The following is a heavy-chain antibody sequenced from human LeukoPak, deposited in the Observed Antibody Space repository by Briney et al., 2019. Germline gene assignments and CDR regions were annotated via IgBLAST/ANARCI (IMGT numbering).Heavy chain of an antibody. CDR1: GLTSSSYS. J-gene: IGHJ3*02. CDR2: ISSSRSHI. CDR3: ARDGPI. Sequence: GESLRLSSAASGLTSSSYSVSWDRQVPGKGLEWVSSISSSRSHINYADSVKGRFTISRDNAKNSLYLQMNSLRAEDTAVYYCARDGPIWGQGTMVTVSS. V-gene: IGHV3-21*01.